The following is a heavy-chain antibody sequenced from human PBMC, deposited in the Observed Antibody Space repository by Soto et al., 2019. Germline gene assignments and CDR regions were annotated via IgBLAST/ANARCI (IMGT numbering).Heavy chain of an antibody. D-gene: IGHD1-1*01. CDR2: ISDSGTTT. V-gene: IGHV3-23*01. CDR3: AKAARTTTLYNFDF. CDR1: GFTFSNFG. J-gene: IGHJ4*02. Sequence: EVQLLESGGGLVQPGGSLRLSCAASGFTFSNFGMNWVRRAPGKGLEWVSVISDSGTTTFHADSVKGRFTVSRDNSKNTLYLQMNSLGAEDTAVYYCAKAARTTTLYNFDFWGPGTRVTVSS.